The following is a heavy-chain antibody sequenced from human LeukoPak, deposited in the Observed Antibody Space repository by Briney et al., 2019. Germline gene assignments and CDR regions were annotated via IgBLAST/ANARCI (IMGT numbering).Heavy chain of an antibody. CDR3: VRVPTTVDYYYYMDV. Sequence: SETLSLTCTVSGGSISRGSYYWSWIRQHPGKGLEWIGHTYYSGSTNYSPSLKSRVTISVDTSKNQFSLKLSSVTAADTAVYYCVRVPTTVDYYYYMDVWGKGTTVTVSS. D-gene: IGHD4-11*01. V-gene: IGHV4-31*03. CDR1: GGSISRGSYY. CDR2: TYYSGST. J-gene: IGHJ6*03.